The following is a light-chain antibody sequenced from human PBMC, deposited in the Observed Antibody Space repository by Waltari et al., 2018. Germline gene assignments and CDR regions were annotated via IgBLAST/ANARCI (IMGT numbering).Light chain of an antibody. CDR1: QSLFYSPINKTY. V-gene: IGKV4-1*01. Sequence: DIVMTQSHDSLAVSLGERATIHCQSSQSLFYSPINKTYLAWYQQKPGQSPKLLIYWASTRESGVPDRFGGSGSGTDFTLTISSLQAEDVAIYYCQQYYSTPPITFGQGTRLEIK. CDR3: QQYYSTPPIT. CDR2: WAS. J-gene: IGKJ5*01.